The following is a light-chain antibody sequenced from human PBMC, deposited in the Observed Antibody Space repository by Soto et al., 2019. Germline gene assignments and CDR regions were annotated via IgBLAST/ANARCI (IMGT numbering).Light chain of an antibody. CDR3: QQYNSYWT. V-gene: IGKV1-5*01. CDR2: DAS. J-gene: IGKJ1*01. Sequence: DIQMTHSPSTLSPSVGDRVTITCRASQSISSWLAWYQQKPGKAPKLLIYDASSLESGVPSRFSGSGSGTEFTLTISSLQPDDFATYYCQQYNSYWTFGQGTKVEIK. CDR1: QSISSW.